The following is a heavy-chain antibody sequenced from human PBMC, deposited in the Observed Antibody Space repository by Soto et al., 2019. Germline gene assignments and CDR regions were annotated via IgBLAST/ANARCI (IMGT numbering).Heavy chain of an antibody. D-gene: IGHD2-15*01. Sequence: ASVKVSCKASGYTFTTYYMHWVRQAPGQGLEWLGIINPNGGSTTYAQKFQGRVTMTRDTSTSTVYLELSSLRSEDTAVYYCARAGYCSGGTCFHGNFDYWGEGTLVTVSS. CDR2: INPNGGST. V-gene: IGHV1-46*01. CDR1: GYTFTTYY. CDR3: ARAGYCSGGTCFHGNFDY. J-gene: IGHJ4*02.